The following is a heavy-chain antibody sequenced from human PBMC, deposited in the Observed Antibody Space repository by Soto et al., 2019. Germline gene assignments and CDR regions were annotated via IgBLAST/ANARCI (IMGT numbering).Heavy chain of an antibody. CDR3: ARVEYGKADY. CDR1: GYSFTNYW. Sequence: EVQLVQSGAEVKKPGESLKISCKGSGYSFTNYWIGWLRQMPGKGLEWMGIIFPGGPNIKYSPSFQGQGTISVDKAISTAYLQWSSLKASDTAMYYCARVEYGKADYWGQGTLVTVSS. D-gene: IGHD2-8*02. V-gene: IGHV5-51*01. CDR2: IFPGGPNI. J-gene: IGHJ4*02.